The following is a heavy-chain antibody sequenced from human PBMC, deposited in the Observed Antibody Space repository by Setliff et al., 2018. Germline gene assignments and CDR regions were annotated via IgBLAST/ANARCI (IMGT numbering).Heavy chain of an antibody. CDR3: ARDLGYCSTTSCHGDWFDP. V-gene: IGHV7-4-1*02. CDR2: INTNTGNP. Sequence: RASVKVSCKTSGYTFTTYAINWVRQAPGQGLEWMGWINTNTGNPTYAQDFTGRFVFSLDTSVSTAYLQISSLKAEDTAVYYCARDLGYCSTTSCHGDWFDPWGQGTPVTVSS. D-gene: IGHD2-2*01. J-gene: IGHJ5*02. CDR1: GYTFTTYA.